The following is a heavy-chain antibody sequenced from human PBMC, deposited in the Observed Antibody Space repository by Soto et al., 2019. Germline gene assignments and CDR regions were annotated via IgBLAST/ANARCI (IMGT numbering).Heavy chain of an antibody. Sequence: QVQLEESGGGVVQPGRSLRLSCAASGFTFTTYGMHWVRLAPGKGLEWVAFIWSDGSNTDYADSVKGRFTISSDNSQNALYLQMNSLSAEDTAVYYCAGDPPASGWAFYSWGQGTPVTVSS. J-gene: IGHJ4*02. V-gene: IGHV3-33*01. CDR1: GFTFTTYG. CDR3: AGDPPASGWAFYS. CDR2: IWSDGSNT. D-gene: IGHD6-19*01.